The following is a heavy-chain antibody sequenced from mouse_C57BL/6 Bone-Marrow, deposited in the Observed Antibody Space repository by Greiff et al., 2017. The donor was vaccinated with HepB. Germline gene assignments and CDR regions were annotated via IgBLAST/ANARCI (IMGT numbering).Heavy chain of an antibody. CDR1: GFTFNTYA. D-gene: IGHD2-4*01. V-gene: IGHV10-3*01. Sequence: EVKLVESGGGLVQPKGSLKLSCAASGFTFNTYAMHWVRQAPGKGLEWVARIRSKSSNYATYYADSVKDRFTISRDDSQSMLYLQMNNLITEDTAMYYCVREGDYGTLYYYAMDYWGQGTSVTVSS. CDR2: IRSKSSNYAT. CDR3: VREGDYGTLYYYAMDY. J-gene: IGHJ4*01.